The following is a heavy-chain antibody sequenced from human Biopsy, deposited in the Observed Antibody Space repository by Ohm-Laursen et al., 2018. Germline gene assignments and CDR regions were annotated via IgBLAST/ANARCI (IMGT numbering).Heavy chain of an antibody. CDR1: GYSVCSYD. Sequence: GTLSLTCAASGYSVCSYDLNWVRPAPGTGLEWISYISETSSHIYDADSVRGRFTVARDIAKNSLYLHLNSLRVEDTAEYYCARDSSRRAREGGMDVWGQGTTVTVSS. D-gene: IGHD6-6*01. V-gene: IGHV3-21*01. CDR2: ISETSSHI. CDR3: ARDSSRRAREGGMDV. J-gene: IGHJ6*02.